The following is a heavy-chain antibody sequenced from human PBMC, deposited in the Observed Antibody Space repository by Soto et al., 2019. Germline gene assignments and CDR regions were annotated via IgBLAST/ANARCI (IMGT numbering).Heavy chain of an antibody. Sequence: QVQLVQSAAEVKKPGASVKVSCKASGYSFTSYGISLVRQAPGQGPEWMGWISGHNGNTNHPQSLQGRVTMTTDTSRNTAYMELRSLRSDDTAVYYCARHRFNYYDDTVYYYFDYWGQGTLVTVSS. CDR3: ARHRFNYYDDTVYYYFDY. J-gene: IGHJ4*02. CDR2: ISGHNGNT. V-gene: IGHV1-18*04. D-gene: IGHD3-22*01. CDR1: GYSFTSYG.